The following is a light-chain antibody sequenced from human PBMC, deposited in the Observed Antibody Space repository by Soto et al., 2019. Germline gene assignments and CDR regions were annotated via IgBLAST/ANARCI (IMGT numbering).Light chain of an antibody. Sequence: DIQMTQSPSSLSASVGDRVSITCLASQSNSSRLAWYQQKPGKAPKLLIYDASSLESGVTSRFSGSGSGTEFTLTITSLQPDDFATYYCQQYNSYPWTFGQGTKVDI. CDR3: QQYNSYPWT. CDR2: DAS. V-gene: IGKV1-5*01. J-gene: IGKJ1*01. CDR1: QSNSSR.